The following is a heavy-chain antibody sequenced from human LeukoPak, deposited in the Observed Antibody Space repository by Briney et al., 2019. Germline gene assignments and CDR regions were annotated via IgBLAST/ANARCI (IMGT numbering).Heavy chain of an antibody. CDR3: ARQIVGAIANDY. Sequence: SETLSLTCAVYGGSFSGHYWSWIRQPPGKGLEWIGEINHSGSTNYNPSLKSRVTISVDTSKNQFSLKLSSVTAADTAVYYCARQIVGAIANDYWGQGTLVTVSS. CDR2: INHSGST. D-gene: IGHD1-26*01. V-gene: IGHV4-34*01. CDR1: GGSFSGHY. J-gene: IGHJ4*02.